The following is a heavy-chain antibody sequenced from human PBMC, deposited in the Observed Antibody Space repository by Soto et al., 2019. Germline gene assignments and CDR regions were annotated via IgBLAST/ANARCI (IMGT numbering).Heavy chain of an antibody. J-gene: IGHJ3*02. Sequence: PSETLSLTCPVSGFSISSYYWSWIRQPPGKGLEWIGYIYYSGSTNYNPSLKSRVTISVDTSKNQFSLKLSSVTAADTAVYYCARATSYMVRGVHDAFDIWGQGTMVTVSS. CDR2: IYYSGST. V-gene: IGHV4-59*01. D-gene: IGHD3-10*01. CDR1: GFSISSYY. CDR3: ARATSYMVRGVHDAFDI.